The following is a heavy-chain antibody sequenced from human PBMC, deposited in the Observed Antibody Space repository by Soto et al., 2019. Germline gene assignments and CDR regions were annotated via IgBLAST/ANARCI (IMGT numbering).Heavy chain of an antibody. Sequence: PSETLSLTCSVSCCSISSTYLSWTGSCQPPGQGLVWIGSNYYSERLYYNPSLKSRVTISVDTSKNHFSLKLSSVSAADTAVYFCARPSPRYCSDGSCLEFADAFDIWGQGTMVT. CDR3: ARPSPRYCSDGSCLEFADAFDI. CDR1: CCSISSTYLS. V-gene: IGHV4-39*01. CDR2: NYYSERL. J-gene: IGHJ3*02. D-gene: IGHD2-15*01.